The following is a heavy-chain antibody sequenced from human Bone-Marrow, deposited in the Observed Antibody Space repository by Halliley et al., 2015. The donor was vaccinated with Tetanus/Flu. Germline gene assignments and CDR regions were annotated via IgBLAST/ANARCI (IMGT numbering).Heavy chain of an antibody. V-gene: IGHV4-31*03. Sequence: TLSLICTVSGDSMRSGNYYWNWIRQHPRRGLEWIGYIYYSGTTSYNPSLQSRLTISVDTSKNQFSLKLTSVTAADTALYYCAKTAATASGAFDVWGQGTIVAVSS. CDR2: IYYSGTT. CDR1: GDSMRSGNYY. J-gene: IGHJ3*01. CDR3: AKTAATASGAFDV. D-gene: IGHD3-10*01.